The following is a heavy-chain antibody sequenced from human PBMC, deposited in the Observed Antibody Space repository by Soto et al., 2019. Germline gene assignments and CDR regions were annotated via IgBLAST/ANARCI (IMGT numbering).Heavy chain of an antibody. CDR3: ARERPGVVDATAPTRFDP. CDR1: GYTFTGYY. J-gene: IGHJ5*02. D-gene: IGHD2-15*01. CDR2: INPNSGGT. V-gene: IGHV1-2*02. Sequence: GASVKVSCKASGYTFTGYYMHWVRQAPGQGLEWMGWINPNSGGTNYAQKFQGRVTMTRDTSISTAYMELSRLRSDDTAVYYCARERPGVVDATAPTRFDPWGQGTLVTVSS.